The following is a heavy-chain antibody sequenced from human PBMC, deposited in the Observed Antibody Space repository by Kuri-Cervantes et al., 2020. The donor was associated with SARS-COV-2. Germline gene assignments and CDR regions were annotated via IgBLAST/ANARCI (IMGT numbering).Heavy chain of an antibody. CDR3: AKVVRRTPNREPPAPDDAFDI. V-gene: IGHV3-7*03. CDR2: IKQDGSEK. J-gene: IGHJ3*02. D-gene: IGHD1-14*01. CDR1: GFTFSSYW. Sequence: GGSLRLSCAASGFTFSSYWMSWVHQAPGKGLEWVANIKQDGSEKYYVDSVKGRFTISRDNAKNSLYLQMNSLRAEDTAVYYCAKVVRRTPNREPPAPDDAFDIWGQGTMVTVSS.